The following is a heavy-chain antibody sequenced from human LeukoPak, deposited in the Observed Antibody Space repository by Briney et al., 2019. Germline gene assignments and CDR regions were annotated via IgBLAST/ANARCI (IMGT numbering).Heavy chain of an antibody. Sequence: GGSLRLSCAASGFTFSDHYMDWVRQAPGKGLEWVGRTRNKANSYTTEYAASVKGRFTISRDDSKNSLYLQMNSLKTEDTAVYYCARESFSRTVRGWPYLDYWGQGTLVTVSS. V-gene: IGHV3-72*01. CDR2: TRNKANSYTT. CDR3: ARESFSRTVRGWPYLDY. CDR1: GFTFSDHY. J-gene: IGHJ4*02. D-gene: IGHD6-19*01.